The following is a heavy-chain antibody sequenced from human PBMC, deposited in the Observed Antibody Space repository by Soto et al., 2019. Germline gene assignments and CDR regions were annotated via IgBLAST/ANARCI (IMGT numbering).Heavy chain of an antibody. CDR2: IFYSGTT. J-gene: IGHJ5*02. CDR3: ATSGGSLQSWFDP. Sequence: SETLSLTCTVSGASMSSSLYYWGWIRQPPGKGLDWIGTIFYSGTTYYNPSLESRITIFIDKSKNQFSLKLSSVTAADTAVYYCATSGGSLQSWFDPWGQGTLVTVS. V-gene: IGHV4-39*01. CDR1: GASMSSSLYY. D-gene: IGHD2-15*01.